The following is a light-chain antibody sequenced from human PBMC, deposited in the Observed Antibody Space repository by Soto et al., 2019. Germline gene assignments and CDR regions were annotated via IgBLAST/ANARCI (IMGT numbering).Light chain of an antibody. CDR3: QQYNTYLS. V-gene: IGKV1-5*01. CDR2: HAS. J-gene: IGKJ1*01. CDR1: QSISRW. Sequence: IHMTHSPSTLSASLGNRVTISCRASQSISRWLAWYQQKPGRAPTLLIYHASTLESGVPSRFSGSGSGTEFTLTISSLQPDDVATYYCQQYNTYLSFGQGTKVDIK.